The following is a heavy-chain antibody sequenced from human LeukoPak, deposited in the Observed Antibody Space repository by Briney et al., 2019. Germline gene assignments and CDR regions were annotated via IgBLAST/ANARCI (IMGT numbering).Heavy chain of an antibody. CDR1: GNTFTSYD. V-gene: IGHV1-8*01. CDR3: ARVKSGSFDS. J-gene: IGHJ4*02. Sequence: ASVKVSCKASGNTFTSYDINWVRQAPGQGLEWMGWMNPNSGTAGYAQKFQGRVTMTRNTSIRTAYMELSSLRSEDTAVFYCARVKSGSFDSWGQGTLVTVSS. D-gene: IGHD3-10*01. CDR2: MNPNSGTA.